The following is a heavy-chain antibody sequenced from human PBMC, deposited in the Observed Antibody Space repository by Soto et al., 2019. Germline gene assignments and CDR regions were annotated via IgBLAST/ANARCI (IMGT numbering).Heavy chain of an antibody. CDR2: ISTTSFYT. CDR3: ARVSGHCSGGRCYAVDF. CDR1: GFTFSDYY. D-gene: IGHD2-15*01. J-gene: IGHJ4*02. V-gene: IGHV3-11*06. Sequence: GSLRLSCVVSGFTFSDYYMTWIRQAPGKGLEWVSDISTTSFYTNYAASVKGRFTISRDNAKNSLYLQMDNLRAEDSAVYYCARVSGHCSGGRCYAVDFWGQGRLVTVSS.